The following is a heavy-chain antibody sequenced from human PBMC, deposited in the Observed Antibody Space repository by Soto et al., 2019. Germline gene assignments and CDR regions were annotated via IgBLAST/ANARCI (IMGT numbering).Heavy chain of an antibody. D-gene: IGHD2-2*02. Sequence: ASVKVSCKASGYTFTSYGISWVRQAPGQGLEWMGWISAYNGNTNYAQKLQGRVTMTRDTSISTAYMELSRLRSDDTAVYYCARATLGQMLYEYYYGMDVWGPGTTVTVSS. CDR3: ARATLGQMLYEYYYGMDV. CDR2: ISAYNGNT. CDR1: GYTFTSYG. V-gene: IGHV1-18*01. J-gene: IGHJ6*02.